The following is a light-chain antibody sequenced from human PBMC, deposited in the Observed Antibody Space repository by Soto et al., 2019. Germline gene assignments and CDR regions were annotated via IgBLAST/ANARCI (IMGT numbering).Light chain of an antibody. CDR2: DAS. V-gene: IGKV3D-20*01. Sequence: EISLTQSPATLSSPPEGRATLSCGASQSVSGGYLAWYQRRPGLAPRLLIYDASVRASGTPDRFSGSGSGADFTLTIGGLEPEDSAVYYCHQYASSPYSFGEGTKLEI. CDR1: QSVSGGY. CDR3: HQYASSPYS. J-gene: IGKJ2*01.